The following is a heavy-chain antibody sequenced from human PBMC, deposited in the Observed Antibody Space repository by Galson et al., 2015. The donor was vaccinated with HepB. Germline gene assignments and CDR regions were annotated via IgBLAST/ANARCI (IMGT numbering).Heavy chain of an antibody. CDR2: ISPHNRYT. J-gene: IGHJ5*02. CDR3: ARGAVVVAVDATENNWFAP. Sequence: SVKVSCKASGFTFSSYSITWVRQAPGKGLEWVARISPHNRYTNYVQNLKGRVTMTTDKSKNTAYMEMRSLRADDTAIYYCARGAVVVAVDATENNWFAPWGRGTLVTVSS. CDR1: GFTFSSYS. D-gene: IGHD2-15*01. V-gene: IGHV1-18*01.